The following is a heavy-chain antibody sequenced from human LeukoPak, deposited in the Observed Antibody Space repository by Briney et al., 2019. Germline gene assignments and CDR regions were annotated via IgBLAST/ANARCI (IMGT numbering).Heavy chain of an antibody. CDR3: ARSRQGSGLLNY. Sequence: SETPSLTCTVSGGAITSGGYSWNWIRQPPGKGLEWIGCIYDRGPTYYNPSLKSRITISVDRPKNQFFLNVTSVTAADTAVYYCARSRQGSGLLNYWGQGNLVAVSS. D-gene: IGHD3-10*01. J-gene: IGHJ4*02. V-gene: IGHV4-30-2*01. CDR2: IYDRGPT. CDR1: GGAITSGGYS.